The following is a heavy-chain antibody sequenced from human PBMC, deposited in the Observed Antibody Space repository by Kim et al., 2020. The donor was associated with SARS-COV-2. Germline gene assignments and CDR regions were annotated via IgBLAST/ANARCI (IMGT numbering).Heavy chain of an antibody. CDR2: VWIDGSKR. D-gene: IGHD3-22*01. Sequence: GGSLRLSCAASGLTFSRNPMHWVRQAPGKGLEWVAVVWIDGSKRYFGDSVKGRFSIARDNSMNTVDLQMNSLRVDDTAIYYCARGKVIAVSTRATGALDSWGQGTLAIVSS. V-gene: IGHV3-33*01. CDR1: GLTFSRNP. CDR3: ARGKVIAVSTRATGALDS. J-gene: IGHJ3*02.